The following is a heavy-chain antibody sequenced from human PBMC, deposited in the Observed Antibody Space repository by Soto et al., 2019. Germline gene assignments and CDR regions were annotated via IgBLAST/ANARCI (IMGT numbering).Heavy chain of an antibody. V-gene: IGHV1-69*13. Sequence: SVKVSCKASGVTVSSHAISWVRQAPGQGLEWMGGIIPIFGTANYAQKFQGRVTITADESTSTAYMELSSLRSEDTAVYYCASPRYDFWSGPHENTYYYYGMDVWGQGTTVTVSS. CDR3: ASPRYDFWSGPHENTYYYYGMDV. D-gene: IGHD3-3*01. CDR2: IIPIFGTA. J-gene: IGHJ6*02. CDR1: GVTVSSHA.